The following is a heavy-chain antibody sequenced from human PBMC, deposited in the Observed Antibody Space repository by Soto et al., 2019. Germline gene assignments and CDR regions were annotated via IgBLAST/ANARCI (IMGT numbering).Heavy chain of an antibody. Sequence: GASVKVSCKASGYTFSSYYIHWVRQAPGQGLEWLEVINPGGDSADYAQKFKGRVTMTRDTSTSTVYMEVSSLRSEDTAVYYCARVGSSEIVASTDYFDYWGQGTLVTVSS. CDR3: ARVGSSEIVASTDYFDY. J-gene: IGHJ4*02. CDR1: GYTFSSYY. D-gene: IGHD5-12*01. CDR2: INPGGDSA. V-gene: IGHV1-46*01.